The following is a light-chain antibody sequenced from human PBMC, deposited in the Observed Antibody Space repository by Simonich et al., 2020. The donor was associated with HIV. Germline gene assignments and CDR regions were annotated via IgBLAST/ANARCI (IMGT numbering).Light chain of an antibody. Sequence: DIQMTQSPSTLSASVGDRVTITCRASQSISSLLAWYHQKPGKAPKLLIYKASSLESGVPSRFSGSGSGTEFTLTISSLQPDDFGTYYCQQYNSYSLTFGGGTKVEIK. CDR3: QQYNSYSLT. J-gene: IGKJ4*01. CDR2: KAS. V-gene: IGKV1-5*03. CDR1: QSISSL.